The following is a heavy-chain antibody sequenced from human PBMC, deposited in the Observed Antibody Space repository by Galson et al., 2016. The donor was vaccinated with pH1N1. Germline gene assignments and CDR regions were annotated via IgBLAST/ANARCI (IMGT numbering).Heavy chain of an antibody. CDR1: GFPFSTYG. CDR3: AKGASAAATLDY. CDR2: ISYHGENI. D-gene: IGHD6-13*01. Sequence: SLRLSCAASGFPFSTYGMHWVRRAPGKGLEWLAVISYHGENIHYADSVKGRFTISRDNSKNTLLLQMSRLRSQDTALYYCAKGASAAATLDYWGRGTLLTVSS. J-gene: IGHJ4*02. V-gene: IGHV3-30*18.